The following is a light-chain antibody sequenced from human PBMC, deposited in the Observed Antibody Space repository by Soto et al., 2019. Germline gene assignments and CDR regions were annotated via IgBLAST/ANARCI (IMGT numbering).Light chain of an antibody. J-gene: IGLJ2*01. Sequence: QSALTQPPSASGSPGQSVTITCSGTENDIGFANYVSWYQQHPDKAPKLIIFEVSNRPSGISSRFSGSKSGNTASLTISGLQAEDEADYYCASYTSSSTSVIFGRGTKLTVL. V-gene: IGLV2-14*01. CDR1: ENDIGFANY. CDR2: EVS. CDR3: ASYTSSSTSVI.